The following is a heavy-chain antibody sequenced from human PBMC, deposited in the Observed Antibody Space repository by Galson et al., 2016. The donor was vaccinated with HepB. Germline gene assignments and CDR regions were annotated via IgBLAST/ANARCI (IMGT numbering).Heavy chain of an antibody. CDR2: TYYRSKWYS. J-gene: IGHJ4*02. CDR1: GDSVSSENAG. Sequence: CAISGDSVSSENAGWNWIRQSPSRGLEWLGKTYYRSKWYSDYAPSVRSRITISADTSKNQFSLQFKSVTPEDTAVYYCARHWDSTWYYFDYWGQGTLVTVSS. CDR3: ARHWDSTWYYFDY. V-gene: IGHV6-1*01. D-gene: IGHD1-7*01.